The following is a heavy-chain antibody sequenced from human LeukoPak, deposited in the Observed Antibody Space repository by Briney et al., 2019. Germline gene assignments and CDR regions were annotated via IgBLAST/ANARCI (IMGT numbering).Heavy chain of an antibody. CDR3: ARFYSSGWYVLDH. D-gene: IGHD6-19*01. Sequence: GASVKVSCKASGYTFTGYYMHWVRQAPGQGLEWMGWINPNSGGTNYAQKFQGRVTMTRDTSISTAYMELSRLRSDDTAVYYCARFYSSGWYVLDHWGQGTLVTVSS. CDR1: GYTFTGYY. J-gene: IGHJ4*02. CDR2: INPNSGGT. V-gene: IGHV1-2*02.